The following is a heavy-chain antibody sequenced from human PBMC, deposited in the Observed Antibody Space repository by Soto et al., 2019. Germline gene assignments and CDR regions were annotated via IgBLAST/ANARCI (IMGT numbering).Heavy chain of an antibody. Sequence: ESLKISCAASVFTFSSYSMNWVRQAPVKGLEWVSSISSSSSHIYYADSVKGRFTISRDNAKNSLYLQMKSLRADDTAVYYWARWDYDILTDYLYQPALSYWGPGTLVTVSS. CDR1: VFTFSSYS. V-gene: IGHV3-21*01. CDR3: ARWDYDILTDYLYQPALSY. D-gene: IGHD3-9*01. J-gene: IGHJ4*02. CDR2: ISSSSSHI.